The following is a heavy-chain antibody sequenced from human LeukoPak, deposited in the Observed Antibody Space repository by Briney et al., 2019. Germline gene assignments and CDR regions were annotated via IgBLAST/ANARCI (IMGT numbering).Heavy chain of an antibody. CDR2: ISGSGGST. V-gene: IGHV3-23*01. J-gene: IGHJ4*02. D-gene: IGHD3-16*01. CDR3: AKDHYGGRSPKGYFGY. Sequence: GGSLRLSCAASGFIFSSYAMSWVRQAPGKGLEWVSSISGSGGSTYYADSVKGRFTISRDNSENTLYLQMNSLRADDTAVYYCAKDHYGGRSPKGYFGYWGQETLVPVSS. CDR1: GFIFSSYA.